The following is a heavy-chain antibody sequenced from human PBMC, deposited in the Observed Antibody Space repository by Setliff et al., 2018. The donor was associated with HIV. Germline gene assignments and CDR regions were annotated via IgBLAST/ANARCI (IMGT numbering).Heavy chain of an antibody. CDR1: GLTFSNYW. D-gene: IGHD6-19*01. J-gene: IGHJ4*02. Sequence: AGGSLRLSCAASGLTFSNYWMHWVRQAPGKGLEWVSRIDSDGSDTNYADSVRGRFTISRDNAKNTLYLQMNSLRAEDTAVYYWARDGLRAAVVGYFDYWGQGTLVTVSS. V-gene: IGHV3-74*01. CDR3: ARDGLRAAVVGYFDY. CDR2: IDSDGSDT.